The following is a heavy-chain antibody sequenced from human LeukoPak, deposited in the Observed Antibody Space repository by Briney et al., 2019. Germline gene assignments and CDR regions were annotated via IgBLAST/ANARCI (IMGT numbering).Heavy chain of an antibody. V-gene: IGHV3-48*01. D-gene: IGHD4-11*01. CDR3: ARVPTTYGMDL. Sequence: PGGSLRLSCAASGFIFSSYSMNWVRQAPGKGLEWVSYINRGGSTTSYADSVKGRFTISRDNAKNSLYLQMDSLRAEDTAVFYCARVPTTYGMDLWGQGTTVAVSS. CDR2: INRGGSTT. CDR1: GFIFSSYS. J-gene: IGHJ6*02.